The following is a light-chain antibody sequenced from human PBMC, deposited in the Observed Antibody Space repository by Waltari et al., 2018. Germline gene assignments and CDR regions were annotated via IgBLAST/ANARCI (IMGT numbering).Light chain of an antibody. Sequence: QSALTQPASVSGSPGQSITLSCTGIGSAIDDSAFVSWYQHQPGKPPRVIIYDVTNPPSGISHRFSASKSANTASLTISGLQPEDEGDYYCTSQALDGVVLFGGGTQVTV. CDR1: GSAIDDSAF. J-gene: IGLJ3*02. V-gene: IGLV2-14*03. CDR2: DVT. CDR3: TSQALDGVVL.